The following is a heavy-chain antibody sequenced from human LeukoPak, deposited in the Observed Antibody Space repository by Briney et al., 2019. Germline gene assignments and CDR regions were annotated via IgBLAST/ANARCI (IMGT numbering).Heavy chain of an antibody. Sequence: GGPLRLSCGASGFTFSSYYMNWVRQARGEGLEWGLYITSSGRTTYYADSVKGRFTISRDNATNSLYLQMNSLRAEDTAAYSCARDRSSLQNCFFALGGRGTLVMVPS. J-gene: IGHJ2*01. CDR2: ITSSGRTT. CDR1: GFTFSSYY. V-gene: IGHV3-48*01. CDR3: ARDRSSLQNCFFAL. D-gene: IGHD6-13*01.